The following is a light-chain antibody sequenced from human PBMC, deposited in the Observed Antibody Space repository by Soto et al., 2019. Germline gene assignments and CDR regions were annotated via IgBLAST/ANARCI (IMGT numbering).Light chain of an antibody. CDR3: QQSYSTPLT. CDR2: AAS. J-gene: IGKJ3*01. CDR1: QSISSY. Sequence: DIQMTHSPSSLSASVGDRVTITCRASQSISSYLNWYQQKPGKAPKLLIYAASSLQSGVRSRFSGSGSGTAFTLTISSLQPEDFATYYCQQSYSTPLTYGPWTKVDMK. V-gene: IGKV1-39*01.